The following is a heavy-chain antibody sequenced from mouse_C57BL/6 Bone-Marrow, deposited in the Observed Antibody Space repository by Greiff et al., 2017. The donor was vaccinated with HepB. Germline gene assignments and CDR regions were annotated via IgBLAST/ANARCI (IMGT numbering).Heavy chain of an antibody. CDR2: IDPNSGGT. CDR1: GYTFTSYW. V-gene: IGHV1-72*01. D-gene: IGHD2-3*01. J-gene: IGHJ2*01. CDR3: ERWSDGYYY. Sequence: QVHLKQPGAELVKPGASVKLSCKASGYTFTSYWMHWVKQRPGRGLEWIGRIDPNSGGTKYNEKFKSKATLTVDKPSSTAYMQLRSLTSEDSAVYYCERWSDGYYYWGQGTTLTVSS.